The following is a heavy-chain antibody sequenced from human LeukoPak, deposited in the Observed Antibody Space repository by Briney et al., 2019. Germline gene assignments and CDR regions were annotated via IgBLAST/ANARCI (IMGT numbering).Heavy chain of an antibody. CDR3: AGRAARFFDY. V-gene: IGHV4-59*01. J-gene: IGHJ4*02. CDR1: GDSLNNYY. CDR2: IFYSGSS. Sequence: PSETLSLTCTVSGDSLNNYYWRWIRQPPGEGLQWIGDIFYSGSSNYNASLRSRVEIQVDTSKNQFSLKLTSVTAADTAVYYCAGRAARFFDYWGQGILVTVSS. D-gene: IGHD6-25*01.